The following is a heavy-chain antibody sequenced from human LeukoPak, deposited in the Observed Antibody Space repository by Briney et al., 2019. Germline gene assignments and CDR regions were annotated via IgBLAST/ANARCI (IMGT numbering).Heavy chain of an antibody. CDR2: INPNSGGT. J-gene: IGHJ6*03. D-gene: IGHD4-17*01. V-gene: IGHV1-2*02. CDR1: GGTFSSYA. CDR3: ARVQSPYDYYYYYYMDV. Sequence: ASVKVSCKASGGTFSSYAISWVRQAPGQGLEWMGWINPNSGGTNYAQKFQGRVTMTRDTSISTAYMELSRLRSDDTAVYYCARVQSPYDYYYYYYMDVWGKGTTVTVSS.